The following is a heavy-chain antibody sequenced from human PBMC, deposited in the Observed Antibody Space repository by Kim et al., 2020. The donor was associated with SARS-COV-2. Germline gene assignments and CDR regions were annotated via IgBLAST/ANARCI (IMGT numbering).Heavy chain of an antibody. CDR1: GFTFSSYA. Sequence: GGSLRLSCAASGFTFSSYAMSWVRQAPGKGLEWVSAISGSGGSTYYADSVKGRFTISRDNSKNTLYLQMNSLRAEDTAVYYCAKDREGRKYSGYDPQELNYYYYGMDVWGQGTTVTVSS. V-gene: IGHV3-23*01. D-gene: IGHD5-12*01. CDR2: ISGSGGST. CDR3: AKDREGRKYSGYDPQELNYYYYGMDV. J-gene: IGHJ6*02.